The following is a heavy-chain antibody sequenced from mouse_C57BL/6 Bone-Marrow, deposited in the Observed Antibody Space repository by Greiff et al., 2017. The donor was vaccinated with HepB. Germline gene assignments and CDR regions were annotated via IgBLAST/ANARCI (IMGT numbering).Heavy chain of an antibody. CDR2: INPNNGGT. Sequence: VQLKESGPELVKPGASVKMSCKASGYTFTDYNMHWVKQSHGKSLEWIGYINPNNGGTSYNQKFKGKATLTVNKSSSTAYMELRSLTSEDSAVYYCARYALNYYGSSYDYAMDYWGQGTSVTVSS. CDR1: GYTFTDYN. J-gene: IGHJ4*01. V-gene: IGHV1-22*01. D-gene: IGHD1-1*01. CDR3: ARYALNYYGSSYDYAMDY.